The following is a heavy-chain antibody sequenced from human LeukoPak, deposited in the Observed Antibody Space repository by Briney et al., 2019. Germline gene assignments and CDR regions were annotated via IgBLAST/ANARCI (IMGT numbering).Heavy chain of an antibody. D-gene: IGHD3-9*01. CDR1: GYTFTSYD. CDR3: ARGDGWLDYYYYMDV. CDR2: MNPNSGNT. V-gene: IGHV1-8*01. Sequence: ASVKVSCKASGYTFTSYDINWVRQATGQGLEWMGWMNPNSGNTGYAQKFQGRGTMTRNTSISTAYMELSSLRSEDTAVYYCARGDGWLDYYYYMDVWGKGTTVTISS. J-gene: IGHJ6*03.